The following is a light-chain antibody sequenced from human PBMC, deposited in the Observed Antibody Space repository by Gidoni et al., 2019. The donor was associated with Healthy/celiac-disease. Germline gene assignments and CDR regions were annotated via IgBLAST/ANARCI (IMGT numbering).Light chain of an antibody. V-gene: IGKV3-11*01. CDR1: QSVSSY. Sequence: EIVLTQSPATLSLSPGERATLSCRASQSVSSYLAWYQQKPGQAPRLLIYDASNRATGIPARFSGSGSGTDFTLTISSLEPEDFAVYYCQQRSNWQMTFGPETKVDIK. J-gene: IGKJ3*01. CDR3: QQRSNWQMT. CDR2: DAS.